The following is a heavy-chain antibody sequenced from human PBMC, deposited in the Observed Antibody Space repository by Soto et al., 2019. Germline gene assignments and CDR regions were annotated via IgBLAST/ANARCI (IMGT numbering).Heavy chain of an antibody. D-gene: IGHD4-17*01. V-gene: IGHV3-23*01. CDR1: GFTFSSYA. CDR3: AKDRTTVDYHYGMDV. Sequence: EVQLLESGGGLVQPGGSLRLSCAASGFTFSSYAMTWVRQAPGKGLEWVSGISGGGGSTYYADSVKGRFTISRDNSNNTLSLQLNSLSAEDTGVYYCAKDRTTVDYHYGMDVWGQGTRVTVSS. J-gene: IGHJ6*02. CDR2: ISGGGGST.